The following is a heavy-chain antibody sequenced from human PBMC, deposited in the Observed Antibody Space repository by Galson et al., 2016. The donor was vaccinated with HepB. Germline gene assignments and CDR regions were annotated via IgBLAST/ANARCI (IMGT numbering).Heavy chain of an antibody. Sequence: SLRLSCAASGFTFSDYYMTWIRQTPGKGLECVSYIRSSGDIRYYADSVKGRFTISRDNAKKSLFLQMNYLTAEDTGVYYCARGIMAAHWGMDVWGQGTTVIVSS. CDR3: ARGIMAAHWGMDV. CDR1: GFTFSDYY. D-gene: IGHD3-16*01. J-gene: IGHJ6*02. CDR2: IRSSGDIR. V-gene: IGHV3-11*01.